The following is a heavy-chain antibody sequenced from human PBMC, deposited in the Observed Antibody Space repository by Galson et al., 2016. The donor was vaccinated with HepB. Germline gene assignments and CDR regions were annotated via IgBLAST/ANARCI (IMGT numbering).Heavy chain of an antibody. Sequence: CATSGDSVSSNSAAWNWIRQSPSRGLEWLGRTCYRSKWYNDYAIAVKSRITINPDTTKNQFSLQLNSATPEDTAVYHCARVGGGFDPWGPGTLVTVSS. V-gene: IGHV6-1*01. J-gene: IGHJ5*02. CDR2: TCYRSKWYN. D-gene: IGHD3-16*01. CDR1: GDSVSSNSAA. CDR3: ARVGGGFDP.